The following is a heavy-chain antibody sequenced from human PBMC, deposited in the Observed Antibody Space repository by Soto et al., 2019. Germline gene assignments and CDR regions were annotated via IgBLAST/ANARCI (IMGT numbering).Heavy chain of an antibody. CDR3: ARQSATDVYYYGVDV. V-gene: IGHV3-30-3*01. CDR1: GFTFSSYA. Sequence: PGGSLRLSCAASGFTFSSYAMHWVRQAPGKGLEWVAVISYDGSNKYYADSVKGRFTISRDNSKNTLYLQMNSLRAEDTAVYYCARQSATDVYYYGVDVWGQGTTVTVSS. D-gene: IGHD1-1*01. J-gene: IGHJ6*02. CDR2: ISYDGSNK.